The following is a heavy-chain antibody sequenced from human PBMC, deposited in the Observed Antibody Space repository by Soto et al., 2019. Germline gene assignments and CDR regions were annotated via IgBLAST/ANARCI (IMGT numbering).Heavy chain of an antibody. J-gene: IGHJ4*02. CDR2: IYHSGST. CDR3: ARRPAYGSGSSSPGVY. D-gene: IGHD3-10*01. V-gene: IGHV4-4*02. CDR1: VGSISSSNW. Sequence: PSETLSLTCAVSVGSISSSNWWSRFRQPPGKGLEWIGEIYHSGSTNYNPSLKSRVTISVDKSKNQFSLKLSSVTAADTAVYYCARRPAYGSGSSSPGVYWGQGTLVTVSS.